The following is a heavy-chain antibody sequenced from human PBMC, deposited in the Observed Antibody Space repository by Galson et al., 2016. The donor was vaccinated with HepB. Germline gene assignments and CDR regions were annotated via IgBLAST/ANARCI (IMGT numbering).Heavy chain of an antibody. J-gene: IGHJ4*01. CDR1: GASINSSSYY. Sequence: ETLSLTCAVSGASINSSSYYWGWIRQPPGKGLEWIGKIYNSDSTFYNPSLKSRVTISVDTPKNQFSLQLSSVTAADTAVYYCARTAARLYFDSWGQGTLVAVSS. CDR3: ARTAARLYFDS. CDR2: IYNSDST. D-gene: IGHD6-6*01. V-gene: IGHV4-39*01.